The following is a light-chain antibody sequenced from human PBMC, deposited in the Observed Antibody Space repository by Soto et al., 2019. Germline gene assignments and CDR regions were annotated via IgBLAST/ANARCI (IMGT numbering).Light chain of an antibody. V-gene: IGLV2-14*01. Sequence: QSALTQPASVSGSPGQSITISCTGSSGDIGDYKYVSWYKQHPGKAPKLMIYDVSNRPSGVSNRFSASKSGNTASLTISGLQAEDEADYYCSSYTSTNFVIFGGGTKRTVL. CDR1: SGDIGDYKY. CDR2: DVS. CDR3: SSYTSTNFVI. J-gene: IGLJ2*01.